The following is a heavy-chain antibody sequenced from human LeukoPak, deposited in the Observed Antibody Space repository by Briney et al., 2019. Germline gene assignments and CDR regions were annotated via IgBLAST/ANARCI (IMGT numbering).Heavy chain of an antibody. Sequence: PGGSLRLSCAASGFPFSSFWMHWVRQSPGKGLVWVSRIKGDGNDITYADSVRGRFSISRDNAKNTLYLQMNSLRAEDTAVYYCAREWSFDYWGQGTLVTVSS. D-gene: IGHD2-8*01. CDR3: AREWSFDY. CDR1: GFPFSSFW. V-gene: IGHV3-74*01. CDR2: IKGDGNDI. J-gene: IGHJ4*02.